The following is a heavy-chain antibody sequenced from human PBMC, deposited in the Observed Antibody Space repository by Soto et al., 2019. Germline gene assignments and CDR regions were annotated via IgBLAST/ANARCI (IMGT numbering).Heavy chain of an antibody. CDR3: ARAKSTTGTTIPPPYGMDV. D-gene: IGHD1-1*01. Sequence: ASVKVSCKASGGTFSSYAISWVRQAPGQGLEWMGGIIPIFGTANYAQKFQGRVTITADESTSTAYMELSSLRSEDTAVYYCARAKSTTGTTIPPPYGMDVWGQGTTVTVSS. V-gene: IGHV1-69*13. J-gene: IGHJ6*02. CDR2: IIPIFGTA. CDR1: GGTFSSYA.